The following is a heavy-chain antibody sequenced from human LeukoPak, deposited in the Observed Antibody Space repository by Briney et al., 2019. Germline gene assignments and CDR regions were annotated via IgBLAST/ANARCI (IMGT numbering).Heavy chain of an antibody. CDR1: GFTFSSYW. V-gene: IGHV3-7*03. Sequence: SGGSLRLSCAASGFTFSSYWMSWVRQAPGKGLEWVANIKQDGSEKYYVDSVKGRFTISRDNSKNTLYLQMNSLRAEDTAVYYCAKGVELRAFGDAFDIWGQGTMVTVSS. CDR2: IKQDGSEK. CDR3: AKGVELRAFGDAFDI. J-gene: IGHJ3*02. D-gene: IGHD1-26*01.